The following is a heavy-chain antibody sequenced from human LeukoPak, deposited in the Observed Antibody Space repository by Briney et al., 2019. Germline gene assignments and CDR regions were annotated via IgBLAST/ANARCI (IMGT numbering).Heavy chain of an antibody. CDR3: AGITMIVGGAFDI. D-gene: IGHD3-22*01. J-gene: IGHJ3*02. CDR2: IILIFGTA. CDR1: GYTFTSYD. Sequence: SVKVSCKASGYTFTSYDINWVRQATGQGLEWMGRIILIFGTANYAQKFQGRVTITTDESTSTAYMELSSLRSEDTAVYYCAGITMIVGGAFDIWGQGTMVTVSS. V-gene: IGHV1-69*05.